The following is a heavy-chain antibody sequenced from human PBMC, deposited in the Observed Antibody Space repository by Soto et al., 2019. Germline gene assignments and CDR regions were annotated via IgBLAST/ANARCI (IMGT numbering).Heavy chain of an antibody. CDR3: AKHFAVAGHQFYIDY. CDR1: GYSFTKYW. CDR2: IDPSDSYT. Sequence: PGESLKISCKGSGYSFTKYWISWVRQMPGKGLEWMGRIDPSDSYTNYSPSFQGRVTISADKSISTAYLQWSSLRASDTAMYYCAKHFAVAGHQFYIDYWGQGTLVTVSS. J-gene: IGHJ4*02. V-gene: IGHV5-10-1*01. D-gene: IGHD6-19*01.